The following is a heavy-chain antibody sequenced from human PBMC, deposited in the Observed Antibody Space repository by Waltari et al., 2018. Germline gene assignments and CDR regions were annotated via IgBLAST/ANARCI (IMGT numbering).Heavy chain of an antibody. CDR3: ARGGAEGDY. Sequence: QVQLQQWGAGLLKPSETLSLTCAVYGGSFSGYYWSWIRQPPGKGLEWVGEINHSGSPNYNQALKRRVTISVDTSKNRFSLKLGSVTAADTAVYYWARGGAEGDYWGQGTLVTVSS. V-gene: IGHV4-34*01. CDR2: INHSGSP. CDR1: GGSFSGYY. D-gene: IGHD3-16*01. J-gene: IGHJ4*02.